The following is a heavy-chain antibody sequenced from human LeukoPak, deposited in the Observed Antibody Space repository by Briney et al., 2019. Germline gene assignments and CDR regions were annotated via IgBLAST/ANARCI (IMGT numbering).Heavy chain of an antibody. J-gene: IGHJ5*02. D-gene: IGHD3-9*01. CDR2: ISSSSSYI. Sequence: GGSLRLSCAASGFTSSSYSMNWVRQAPGKGLEWVSSISSSSSYIYYADSVKGRFTISRDNAKNSLYLQMNSLRAEDTAVYYCARATIFGWLDPWGQGTLVTVSS. CDR1: GFTSSSYS. V-gene: IGHV3-21*01. CDR3: ARATIFGWLDP.